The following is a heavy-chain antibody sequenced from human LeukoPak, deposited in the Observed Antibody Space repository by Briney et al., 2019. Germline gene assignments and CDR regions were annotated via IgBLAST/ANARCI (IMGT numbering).Heavy chain of an antibody. CDR3: ARADIVVVPAATTQYYYYYGMDV. CDR2: INPNSGGT. CDR1: GYTFTGYY. D-gene: IGHD2-2*01. Sequence: GAPVKVSCKASGYTFTGYYMHWVRQAPGQGLEWMGWINPNSGGTNYAQKFQGWVTMTRDTSISTAYMELSRLRSDDTAVYYCARADIVVVPAATTQYYYYYGMDVWGKGTTVTVSS. V-gene: IGHV1-2*04. J-gene: IGHJ6*04.